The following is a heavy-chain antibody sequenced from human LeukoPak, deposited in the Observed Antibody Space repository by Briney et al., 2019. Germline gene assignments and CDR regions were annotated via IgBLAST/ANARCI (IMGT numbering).Heavy chain of an antibody. CDR1: GGSFSGYY. J-gene: IGHJ4*02. CDR3: ARAQIAVAGTAFFDY. V-gene: IGHV4-34*01. D-gene: IGHD6-19*01. CDR2: INHSGST. Sequence: PSETLSLTCAVYGGSFSGYYWSWIRQPPGKGLEWIGEINHSGSTNYNPSLKSRVTISVDTSKNQFSLKLSSVTAADTAVYYCARAQIAVAGTAFFDYWGQGTLVTVSS.